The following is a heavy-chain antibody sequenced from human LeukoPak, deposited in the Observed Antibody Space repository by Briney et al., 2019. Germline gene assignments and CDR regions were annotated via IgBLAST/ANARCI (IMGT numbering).Heavy chain of an antibody. J-gene: IGHJ5*02. D-gene: IGHD5-24*01. Sequence: ASVKVSCKASGYTFTSYAMHWVRQAPGQRLEWMGWINAGNGNTKYSQKFQGRLTVTTDTSTSTAYMELRSLRSDDTAVYYCARDRESYDYNFHRGWFDPWGQGTLVTVSS. CDR3: ARDRESYDYNFHRGWFDP. CDR2: INAGNGNT. V-gene: IGHV1-3*01. CDR1: GYTFTSYA.